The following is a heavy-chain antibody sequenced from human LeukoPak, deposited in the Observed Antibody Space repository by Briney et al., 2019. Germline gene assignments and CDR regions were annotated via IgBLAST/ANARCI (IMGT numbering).Heavy chain of an antibody. CDR1: GGSFSGYY. Sequence: PSETLSLTCAVYGGSFSGYYWSWIRQPPGKGLEWIGEINHSGSTNYNSSLKSRVTISVDTSKNQFSLKLSSVTAADTAVYYCARGPPDIGYCSSTSCYRPNDYWGQGTLVTVSS. J-gene: IGHJ4*02. CDR3: ARGPPDIGYCSSTSCYRPNDY. CDR2: INHSGST. V-gene: IGHV4-34*01. D-gene: IGHD2-2*02.